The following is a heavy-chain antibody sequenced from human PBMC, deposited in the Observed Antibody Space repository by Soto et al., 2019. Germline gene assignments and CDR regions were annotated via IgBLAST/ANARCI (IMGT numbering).Heavy chain of an antibody. CDR1: GGFVSSGTYY. Sequence: QVQLQQWGAGLLKPSETLSLTCAVYGGFVSSGTYYWSWIRQPPGKGLAWIGEMSHSGGTHFNLSLKRRVTISVDTSKNQFSLKMSSVTAADTALYYCARVERGTATTVVDAFDILGPGTMVTVSS. J-gene: IGHJ3*02. CDR2: MSHSGGT. D-gene: IGHD1-1*01. V-gene: IGHV4-34*01. CDR3: ARVERGTATTVVDAFDI.